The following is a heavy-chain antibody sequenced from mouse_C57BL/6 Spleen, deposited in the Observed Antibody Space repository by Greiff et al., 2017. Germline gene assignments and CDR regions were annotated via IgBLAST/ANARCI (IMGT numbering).Heavy chain of an antibody. CDR2: IYPSDSDT. CDR1: GYTFTSYW. V-gene: IGHV1-61*01. J-gene: IGHJ3*01. CDR3: AGYPCYCGSSYAFAY. Sequence: QVQLQQPGAELVRPGSSVKLSCKASGYTFTSYWMDWVKQRPGQGLEWIGYIYPSDSDTHYNPKFKDKATLTVDKSSSSAYMQLSSLTSEDSAVYYGAGYPCYCGSSYAFAYWGQGTLVTVSA. D-gene: IGHD1-1*01.